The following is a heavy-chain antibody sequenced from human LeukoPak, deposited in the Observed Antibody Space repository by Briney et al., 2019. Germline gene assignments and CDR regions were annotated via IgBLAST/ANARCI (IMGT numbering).Heavy chain of an antibody. CDR3: ARDQGGYDSSGYLDY. V-gene: IGHV4-61*02. Sequence: SETLSLTCTVSGGSISSGSYYWSWIRQPAGKGLEWIGRIYTSGSTNYNPSLKSRVTISVDTSKNQFSLKLSSVTAADTAVYYCARDQGGYDSSGYLDYWGQGTLVTVSS. CDR2: IYTSGST. J-gene: IGHJ4*02. D-gene: IGHD3-22*01. CDR1: GGSISSGSYY.